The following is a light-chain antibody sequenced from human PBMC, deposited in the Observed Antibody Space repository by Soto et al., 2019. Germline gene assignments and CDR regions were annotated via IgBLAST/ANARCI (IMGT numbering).Light chain of an antibody. CDR1: QSISSSF. CDR3: QQYDNSPIT. J-gene: IGKJ5*01. V-gene: IGKV3-20*01. Sequence: DIVLTQSPGILSLSPGERASLSCGASQSISSSFLAWYQQKPGQAPRLLIYGASSRATGIPDRFSGTGSETDFTLTISRLEPEDFAVYYCQQYDNSPITFGQGTRLEI. CDR2: GAS.